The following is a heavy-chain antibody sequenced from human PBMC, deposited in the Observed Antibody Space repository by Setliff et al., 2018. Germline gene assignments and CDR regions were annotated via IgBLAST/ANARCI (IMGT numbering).Heavy chain of an antibody. V-gene: IGHV4-30-4*08. J-gene: IGHJ4*02. CDR1: GGSISSGDYY. CDR3: ARQSHYYDSSGLDY. Sequence: SETLSLTCTVSGGSISSGDYYWSWIRQPPGKGLEWIGYIYSSGSTYYNPSLKSRVSISVDTSKNQFSLKLSSVTAADTAVYYCARQSHYYDSSGLDYWGQGTLVTVSS. CDR2: IYSSGST. D-gene: IGHD3-22*01.